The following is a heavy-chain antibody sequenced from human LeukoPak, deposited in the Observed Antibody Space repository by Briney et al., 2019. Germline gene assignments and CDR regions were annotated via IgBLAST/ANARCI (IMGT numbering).Heavy chain of an antibody. CDR2: ISGSGGST. J-gene: IGHJ4*02. D-gene: IGHD3-9*01. Sequence: GGSLRLSCAASGFTFSSYAMSWVRQAPGKGLEWVSAISGSGGSTYYADSVKGRFTISRDNSKNTLYLQMNGLRAEDTAVYYCAKDLGRYFDWLLFDYWGQGTLVTVSS. V-gene: IGHV3-23*01. CDR1: GFTFSSYA. CDR3: AKDLGRYFDWLLFDY.